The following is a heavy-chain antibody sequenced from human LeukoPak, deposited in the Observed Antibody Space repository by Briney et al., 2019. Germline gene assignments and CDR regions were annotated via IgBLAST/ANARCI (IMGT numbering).Heavy chain of an antibody. D-gene: IGHD6-6*01. J-gene: IGHJ4*02. Sequence: GGSLRLSCAPSGFTFSDYAMHWVRHGPGRGLEYVSTISSNGGSTYYANSVRGRFAISRDNSKNTLYLQMGSPRGEDMAVYYCAKVSSFDSRSFDYWGQGTLVTVSS. CDR3: AKVSSFDSRSFDY. CDR1: GFTFSDYA. V-gene: IGHV3-64*01. CDR2: ISSNGGST.